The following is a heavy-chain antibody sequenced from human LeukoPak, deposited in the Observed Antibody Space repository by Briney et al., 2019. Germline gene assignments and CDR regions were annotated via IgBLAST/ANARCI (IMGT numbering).Heavy chain of an antibody. D-gene: IGHD3-3*01. Sequence: PSQTLSLTCTVSGGSISSGSYYWTWIRQHPEKGLEWIGYMYYSGTTYYNPSLKSRVTISVDTSKNQFSLKLSSVTAADTAVYYCARVSPYDFWSGYSAFDYWGQGTLVTVSS. CDR3: ARVSPYDFWSGYSAFDY. CDR2: MYYSGTT. CDR1: GGSISSGSYY. V-gene: IGHV4-31*03. J-gene: IGHJ4*02.